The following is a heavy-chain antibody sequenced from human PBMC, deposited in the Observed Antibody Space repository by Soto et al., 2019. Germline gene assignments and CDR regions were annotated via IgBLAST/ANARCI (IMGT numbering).Heavy chain of an antibody. Sequence: EVQLVESGGGLVQPGGSLRLTCAASGLTLSGYSMHWVRQAPGKGLEWISSISSDSDYIYYTDSLKGRFTISRNNAKNSLYLEMSSLRAEDTAVYYCARGPLYSANWDSWGQGSLVTVSS. CDR2: ISSDSDYI. J-gene: IGHJ4*02. CDR1: GLTLSGYS. D-gene: IGHD6-13*01. V-gene: IGHV3-21*02. CDR3: ARGPLYSANWDS.